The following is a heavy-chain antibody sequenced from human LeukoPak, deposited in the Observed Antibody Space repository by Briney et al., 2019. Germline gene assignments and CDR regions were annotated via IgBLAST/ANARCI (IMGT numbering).Heavy chain of an antibody. CDR2: ISPSSGRT. CDR1: GFTFSNYA. CDR3: VKDWSDEARCGGDCLHY. D-gene: IGHD2-21*02. J-gene: IGHJ4*02. Sequence: GGSLTLSCAASGFTFSNYAMTWLRQAPGNGVEWVSTISPSSGRTYYAGSVKGHFTISRDNSKNTLHLQMKSLRGEDTAIDHCVKDWSDEARCGGDCLHYWGQGTQVIVPS. V-gene: IGHV3-23*01.